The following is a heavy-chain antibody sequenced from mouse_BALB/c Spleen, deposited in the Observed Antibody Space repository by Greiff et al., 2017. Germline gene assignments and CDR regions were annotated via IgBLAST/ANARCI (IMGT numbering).Heavy chain of an antibody. CDR3: VRYYGYTFTMDY. V-gene: IGHV2-9-2*01. J-gene: IGHJ4*01. CDR2: IWTGGGT. D-gene: IGHD1-2*01. CDR1: GFSLTSYD. Sequence: VQGVESGPGLVAPSQSLSITCTVSGFSLTSYDISWIRQPPGKGLEWLGVIWTGGGTNYNSAFMSRLSISKDNSKSQVFLKMNSLQTDDTAIYYCVRYYGYTFTMDYWGQGTSVTVSS.